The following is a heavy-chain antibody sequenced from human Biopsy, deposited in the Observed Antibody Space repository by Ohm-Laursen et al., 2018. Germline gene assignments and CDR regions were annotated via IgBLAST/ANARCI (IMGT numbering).Heavy chain of an antibody. D-gene: IGHD3-22*01. CDR2: VMPFFGTA. CDR3: ARHYYDTSGYNWFDP. J-gene: IGHJ5*02. V-gene: IGHV1-69*06. Sequence: SVKVSCKTSGGTFSSYIFAWVRQAPGQRPEWMGDVMPFFGTAQYAPKLQGRVSMTADKTTYTAYMELTSLTSEDTAVYFCARHYYDTSGYNWFDPWGQGTLVTVSS. CDR1: GGTFSSYI.